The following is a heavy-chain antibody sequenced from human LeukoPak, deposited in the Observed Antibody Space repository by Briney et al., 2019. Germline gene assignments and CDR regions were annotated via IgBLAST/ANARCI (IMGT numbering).Heavy chain of an antibody. CDR3: ARVVWSGYYYYYYYGMDV. Sequence: GASVTVSCTASGGTFSSYAISWVRQAPGQGLEWMGGIIPIFGTANYAQKFQGRVTITADESTSTAYMELSSLRSEDTAVYYCARVVWSGYYYYYYYGMDVWGQGTTVTVSS. D-gene: IGHD3-3*01. V-gene: IGHV1-69*13. CDR2: IIPIFGTA. CDR1: GGTFSSYA. J-gene: IGHJ6*02.